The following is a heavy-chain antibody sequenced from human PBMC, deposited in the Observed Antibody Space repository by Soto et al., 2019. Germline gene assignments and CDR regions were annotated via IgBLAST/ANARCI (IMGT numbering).Heavy chain of an antibody. J-gene: IGHJ5*02. CDR3: ARRRCLGGRYYAGNWLDP. Sequence: SETLSLTCAVYGGSFSGYYWSWIRQPPGKGLEWIGEINHSGSTNYNPSLKSRVTISVDTSKNQFSLKLSSVTAADTAVYYCARRRCLGGRYYAGNWLDPWGQGILVTVSS. CDR1: GGSFSGYY. V-gene: IGHV4-34*01. CDR2: INHSGST. D-gene: IGHD1-26*01.